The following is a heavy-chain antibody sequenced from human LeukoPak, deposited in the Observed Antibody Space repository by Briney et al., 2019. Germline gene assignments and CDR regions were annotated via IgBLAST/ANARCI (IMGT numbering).Heavy chain of an antibody. CDR3: ASSMYYDFWSGYYTGYYYYMDV. CDR2: ISYDGSNK. J-gene: IGHJ6*03. Sequence: GGSLRLSCAASGFTFSSYGMHWVRQAPGKGLEWVAVISYDGSNKYYADSVKGRFTISRDNSKNTLYLQMNSLRAEDTAVCYCASSMYYDFWSGYYTGYYYYMDVWGKGTTVTVSS. D-gene: IGHD3-3*01. V-gene: IGHV3-30*03. CDR1: GFTFSSYG.